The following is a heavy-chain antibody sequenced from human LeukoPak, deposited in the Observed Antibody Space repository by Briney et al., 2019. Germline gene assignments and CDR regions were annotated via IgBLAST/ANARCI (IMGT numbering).Heavy chain of an antibody. D-gene: IGHD3-10*01. CDR1: GFTFYSYA. Sequence: GGSLRLSCAASGFTFYSYAMSWVRQAPGKGLEWVSTISGSGAGAYYADSVKGRFTISRDNAKNSLYLQMNSLRAEDTAVYYCARDEIPNYYGSGSYYKGYGYWGQGTLVTVSS. CDR2: ISGSGAGA. J-gene: IGHJ4*02. V-gene: IGHV3-23*01. CDR3: ARDEIPNYYGSGSYYKGYGY.